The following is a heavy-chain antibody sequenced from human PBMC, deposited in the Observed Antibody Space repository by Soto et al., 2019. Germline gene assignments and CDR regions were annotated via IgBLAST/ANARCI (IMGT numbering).Heavy chain of an antibody. CDR2: INAGNGNT. CDR1: GYTFTSYA. J-gene: IGHJ4*02. V-gene: IGHV1-3*05. CDR3: ARSIDVVTALDY. D-gene: IGHD2-21*02. Sequence: QVQLVQSGAEEKKPGASVKVSCKASGYTFTSYAMHWVRQAPGQRLEWMGWINAGNGNTKYSQKFQGRVTITRDTSAITAYMELSSLRSEDTAVYYCARSIDVVTALDYWGQGTLVTVSS.